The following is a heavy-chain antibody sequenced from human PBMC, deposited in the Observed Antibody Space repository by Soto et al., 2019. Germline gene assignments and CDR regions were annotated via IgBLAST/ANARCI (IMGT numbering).Heavy chain of an antibody. CDR2: ISPNSGDT. V-gene: IGHV1-2*02. D-gene: IGHD3-16*01. CDR3: ARDHGGTWCDP. CDR1: GYPFTAYY. J-gene: IGHJ5*01. Sequence: QVQLVQSGAEVKKPGASVKVSCEASGYPFTAYYIHWMRQAPGQGLEWMGWISPNSGDTKYAQKFQGRVTMIRDTSISTAYMELTSLRSDDTAVYYCARDHGGTWCDPWGQGTLVTVSS.